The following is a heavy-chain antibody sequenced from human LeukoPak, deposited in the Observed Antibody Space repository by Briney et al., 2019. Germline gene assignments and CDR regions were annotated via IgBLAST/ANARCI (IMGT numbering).Heavy chain of an antibody. D-gene: IGHD3-22*01. V-gene: IGHV4-31*03. CDR1: GGSISSGGYY. CDR2: IYYSGST. Sequence: SETLSLTCTVSGGSISSGGYYWSWIRQHPGKGLEWIGYIYYSGSTYYNPSLKSRVTISVDTSKNQFSLKLSSVTAADTAVYYCARLRTGFPSSGYFDYWGQGTLVTASS. J-gene: IGHJ4*02. CDR3: ARLRTGFPSSGYFDY.